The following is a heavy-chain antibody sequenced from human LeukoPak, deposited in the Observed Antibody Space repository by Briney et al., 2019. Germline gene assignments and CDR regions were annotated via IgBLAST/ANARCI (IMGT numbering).Heavy chain of an antibody. CDR3: ARGHWAGDGYYFDY. V-gene: IGHV4-4*02. J-gene: IGHJ4*02. Sequence: SETLSLTCAVSGGSISSTNLWSWVRQPPGKGLEWIGEIYHSGSTNYNPSLKSRVTISVGKSKNQFSLKLSSVTAADTAVYYCARGHWAGDGYYFDYWGQGTLVTVPS. D-gene: IGHD5-24*01. CDR2: IYHSGST. CDR1: GGSISSTNL.